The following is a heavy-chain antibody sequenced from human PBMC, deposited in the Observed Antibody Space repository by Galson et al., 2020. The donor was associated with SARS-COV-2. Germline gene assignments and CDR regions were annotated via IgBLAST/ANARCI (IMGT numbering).Heavy chain of an antibody. J-gene: IGHJ4*02. V-gene: IGHV4-39*01. D-gene: IGHD3-10*01. CDR2: IYYSGST. Sequence: SETLSLTCTVSGGSISSSSYYWGWIRQPPGKGLEWLGSIYYSGSTYYNPSLKSRVTISVDTSKNQFSLKLSSVTAADTAVYYCAKNYYGSGSSFDYWGQGTLVTVSS. CDR3: AKNYYGSGSSFDY. CDR1: GGSISSSSYY.